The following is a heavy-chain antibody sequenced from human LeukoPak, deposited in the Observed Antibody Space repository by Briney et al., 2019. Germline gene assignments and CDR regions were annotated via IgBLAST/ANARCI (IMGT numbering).Heavy chain of an antibody. V-gene: IGHV1-18*01. Sequence: AASVNVSCKASGYTFTGYGISWVRQAPGQGLEWMGWISAYNGNTNYAQKLQGRVTMTTDTSTSTAYMELRSLRSDDTAVYYCASYDILTGRLDYWGQGTLVTVSS. J-gene: IGHJ4*02. D-gene: IGHD3-9*01. CDR2: ISAYNGNT. CDR3: ASYDILTGRLDY. CDR1: GYTFTGYG.